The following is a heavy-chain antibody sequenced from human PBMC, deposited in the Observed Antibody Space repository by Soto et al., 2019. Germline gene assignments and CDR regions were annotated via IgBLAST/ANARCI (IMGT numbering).Heavy chain of an antibody. Sequence: GGSLRLSCAASGFTFSSYAMSWVRQAPGKGLEWVSAISGSGGSTYYADSVKGRFTISRDNSKNTLYLQMNSLRAEDTAVYYCAKDPRIAAANYYYYYMDVWGKGTTVTVSS. CDR2: ISGSGGST. CDR1: GFTFSSYA. J-gene: IGHJ6*03. V-gene: IGHV3-23*01. CDR3: AKDPRIAAANYYYYYMDV. D-gene: IGHD6-13*01.